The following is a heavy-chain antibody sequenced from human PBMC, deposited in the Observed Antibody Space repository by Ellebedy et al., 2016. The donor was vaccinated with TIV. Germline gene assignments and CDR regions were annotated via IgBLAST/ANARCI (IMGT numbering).Heavy chain of an antibody. Sequence: MPSETLSLTCTVSGGSISSDHWSWIRQPPGKGLEWIGYIYNTGSTNYNPSLKSRLNMSLDTSKNLFSLQLTSVTAADTALYYCARLGRLGASFYFDYWGQGILVTVSS. CDR2: IYNTGST. J-gene: IGHJ4*02. CDR1: GGSISSDH. D-gene: IGHD1-14*01. CDR3: ARLGRLGASFYFDY. V-gene: IGHV4-59*08.